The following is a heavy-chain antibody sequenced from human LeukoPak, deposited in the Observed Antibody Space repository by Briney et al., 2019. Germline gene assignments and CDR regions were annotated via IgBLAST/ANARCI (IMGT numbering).Heavy chain of an antibody. Sequence: SETLSLTCTVSGGSSSTYYWSWVRQPPGKGLEWIGRIHYCGSTKYNPSPESRVTISLDTSKNKFSQYLNSVTAAVTAVYFGARLRVEMLAIGESNWFDPWGQGSQVTVSS. D-gene: IGHD5-24*01. V-gene: IGHV4-59*12. CDR1: GGSSSTYY. J-gene: IGHJ5*02. CDR2: IHYCGST. CDR3: ARLRVEMLAIGESNWFDP.